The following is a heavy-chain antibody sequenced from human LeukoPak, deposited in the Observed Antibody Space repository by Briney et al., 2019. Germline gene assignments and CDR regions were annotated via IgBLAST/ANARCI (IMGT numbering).Heavy chain of an antibody. V-gene: IGHV5-51*01. CDR3: ARQPSGDGFKN. CDR1: EYSFTSYL. D-gene: IGHD5-24*01. CDR2: IYLGDTDT. J-gene: IGHJ4*02. Sequence: GESLKISCKGSEYSFTSYLIGWVRQMPGKGREWMEIIYLGDTDTRHSPSFQGQVTISTDKFILTAYLQWSSLKATDTAMYYCARQPSGDGFKNWGQGTLVTVSS.